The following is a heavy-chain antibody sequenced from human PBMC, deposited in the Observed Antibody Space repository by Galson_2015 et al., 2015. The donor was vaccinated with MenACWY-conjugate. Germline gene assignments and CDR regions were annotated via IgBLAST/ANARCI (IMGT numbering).Heavy chain of an antibody. CDR3: ARHMGPSANSYWYGVDY. CDR1: GFAFSGYA. CDR2: INVSGGST. V-gene: IGHV3-23*01. D-gene: IGHD3-10*01. J-gene: IGHJ4*02. Sequence: SLRLSCAGSGFAFSGYAMTWVRQAPGKGLKWVSTINVSGGSTHYADFVRGRVTISRDNSRNTVYLQMNSLRVDDTAVYYCARHMGPSANSYWYGVDYWDRGTLVTVSS.